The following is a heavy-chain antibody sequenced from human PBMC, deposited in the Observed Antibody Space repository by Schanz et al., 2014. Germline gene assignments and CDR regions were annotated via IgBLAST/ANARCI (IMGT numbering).Heavy chain of an antibody. CDR3: ARDHTTESYYSAGPPIDY. J-gene: IGHJ4*02. D-gene: IGHD1-26*01. V-gene: IGHV3-48*01. Sequence: VQLVDSGGGLVKPGGSLRLSCSASGFNFSSYSLNWVRQAPGKGLEWISYITYNGGTIYYADSVKGRFTISRDNSKNTLFLQMNSLRAEDTAVYYCARDHTTESYYSAGPPIDYWGQGTLXTVSS. CDR1: GFNFSSYS. CDR2: ITYNGGTI.